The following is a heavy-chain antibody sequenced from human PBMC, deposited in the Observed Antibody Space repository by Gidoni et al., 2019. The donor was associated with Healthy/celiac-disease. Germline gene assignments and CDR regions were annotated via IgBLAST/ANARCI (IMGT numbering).Heavy chain of an antibody. CDR2: IYYSGST. D-gene: IGHD3-16*01. CDR3: ARQGLGWFDP. Sequence: QVQLQESGPGLVKPSETLSLTCTVSGGSISSYYWSWIRQPPGKGLEWIGYIYYSGSTNYNPSLKSRVTISVDTSKNQFSLKLSSVTAADTAVYYCARQGLGWFDPWGQGTLVTVSS. V-gene: IGHV4-59*01. J-gene: IGHJ5*02. CDR1: GGSISSYY.